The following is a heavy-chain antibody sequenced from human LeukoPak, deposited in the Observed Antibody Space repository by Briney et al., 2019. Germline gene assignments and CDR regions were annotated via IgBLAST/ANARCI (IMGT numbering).Heavy chain of an antibody. CDR2: INHDGSST. CDR3: VRDWGYDSSGYWQKYFDT. Sequence: GGSPRLSCATSGFTFTTFWMHWVRQAPGKGLVWVSRINHDGSSTNYADSVKGRFTISRDNAKITVYLQMNSLRAEDTAVYYCVRDWGYDSSGYWQKYFDTWGQGTLVTVTS. V-gene: IGHV3-74*01. CDR1: GFTFTTFW. J-gene: IGHJ4*02. D-gene: IGHD3-22*01.